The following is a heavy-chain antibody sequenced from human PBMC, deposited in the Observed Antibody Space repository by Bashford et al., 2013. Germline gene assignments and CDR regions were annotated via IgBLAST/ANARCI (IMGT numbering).Heavy chain of an antibody. V-gene: IGHV1-18*01. Sequence: GASVKVSCKASGYTFTTHGITWVRQGPWTRGLEWMGGSALTMGDTNYAQKFEGRVTMTTDTIHEHSPTVELRSLRSDDTAVYYCARFGEGATWIWCMNYWAQGALVTRLL. CDR1: GYTFTTHG. CDR3: ARFGEGATWIWCMNY. CDR2: SALTMGDT. D-gene: IGHD2-8*01. J-gene: IGHJ4*02.